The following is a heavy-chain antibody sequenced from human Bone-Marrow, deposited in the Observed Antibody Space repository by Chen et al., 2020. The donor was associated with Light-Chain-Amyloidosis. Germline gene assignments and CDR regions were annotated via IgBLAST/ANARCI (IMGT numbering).Heavy chain of an antibody. CDR1: GYNFTSYD. CDR3: AREVDTAVGIAFDI. CDR2: MRPNGGAT. Sequence: QVQLVQSGAEVKKPGASVKVSCKASGYNFTSYDVNWVRQAPGHGLEWMGRMRPNGGATRYAQQFQGRVTMTTDTSRNTAYMEVRSLTSEDTAVYYCAREVDTAVGIAFDIWGHGTMLTISS. J-gene: IGHJ3*02. D-gene: IGHD5-18*01. V-gene: IGHV1-8*01.